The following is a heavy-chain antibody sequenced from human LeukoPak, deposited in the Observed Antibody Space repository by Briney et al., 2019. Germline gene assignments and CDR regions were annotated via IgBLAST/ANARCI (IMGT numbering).Heavy chain of an antibody. CDR3: ASPPYDSSGYPYYYYYMDV. Sequence: SVKVSCKASGGTFSSYAISWVRQAPGQGLEWMGGIIPIFGTANYAQKFQGRVTITADESTSTAYMELSSLRSEDTAVYYCASPPYDSSGYPYYYYYMDVWGKGTTVTVSS. J-gene: IGHJ6*03. V-gene: IGHV1-69*01. CDR2: IIPIFGTA. D-gene: IGHD3-22*01. CDR1: GGTFSSYA.